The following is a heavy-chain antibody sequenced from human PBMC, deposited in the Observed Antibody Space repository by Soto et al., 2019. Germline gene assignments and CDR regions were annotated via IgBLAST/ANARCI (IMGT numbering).Heavy chain of an antibody. D-gene: IGHD2-15*01. CDR3: APHVSCSGGSCQYDAFAI. CDR2: ITADGGT. V-gene: IGHV3-23*01. CDR1: EFTVSGHA. Sequence: EVPVLESGGGLVQPGGSLRLSCEGSEFTVSGHAMTWIRQAPGKGPEWVSTITADGGTYYADSVKGRFAMSRDTSENTLYFQMNCLGAEDTAAYYCAPHVSCSGGSCQYDAFAIRGQGTMVTVSS. J-gene: IGHJ3*02.